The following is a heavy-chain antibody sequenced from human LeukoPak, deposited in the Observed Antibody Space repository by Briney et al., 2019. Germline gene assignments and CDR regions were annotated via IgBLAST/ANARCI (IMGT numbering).Heavy chain of an antibody. CDR2: ISGSSSHI. Sequence: PGGSLRLSCAASGFTFSSYSMNWVRQAPGKGLEWVSSISGSSSHIYYVDSVKGRFTISRDNAKTSLYLQMNSLRAEDTAVYYCARAYYDRSGYYNPYYGMDVWGQGTTVTVSS. D-gene: IGHD3-22*01. CDR1: GFTFSSYS. CDR3: ARAYYDRSGYYNPYYGMDV. V-gene: IGHV3-21*01. J-gene: IGHJ6*02.